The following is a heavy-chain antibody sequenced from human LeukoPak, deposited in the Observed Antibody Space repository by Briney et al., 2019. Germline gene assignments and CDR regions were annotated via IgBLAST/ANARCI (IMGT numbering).Heavy chain of an antibody. Sequence: SETLSLTCTVSGGSISRYYWSWIRQPPGKGLEWVGYIYYSGSTNYNPSLKSRVTISVDTSKNQFSLKLTSVTAADTAVYYCARPGVGSGRYGAFDVWGQGTMVTVSS. V-gene: IGHV4-59*08. CDR1: GGSISRYY. D-gene: IGHD5-18*01. J-gene: IGHJ3*01. CDR3: ARPGVGSGRYGAFDV. CDR2: IYYSGST.